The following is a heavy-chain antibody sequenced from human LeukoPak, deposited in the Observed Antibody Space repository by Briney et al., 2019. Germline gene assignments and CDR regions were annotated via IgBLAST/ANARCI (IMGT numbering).Heavy chain of an antibody. J-gene: IGHJ4*02. Sequence: TSETLSLTCAVYGGPFTDYYWGWIRHPAGKGLEWLGKITHSGSTNYRPSLKSRVTISIDTSKNQFSLKLKSMTAADTAVYYCARGEGARDGYNYEGPFYFDYWGQGTLVTVSS. V-gene: IGHV4-34*01. D-gene: IGHD5-24*01. CDR1: GGPFTDYY. CDR3: ARGEGARDGYNYEGPFYFDY. CDR2: ITHSGST.